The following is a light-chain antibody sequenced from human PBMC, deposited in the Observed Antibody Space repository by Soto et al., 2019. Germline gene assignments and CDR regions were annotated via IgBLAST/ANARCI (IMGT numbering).Light chain of an antibody. Sequence: EIVLTQSPATLSLSPGERATLSCRASQSVRTYLGWYQQKLGQAPRLLIYDASNRATGIPARFSGSGSGTDFTLTLSIREPEDFAVYYCHQGSNWPLTFGGGTKVEIK. CDR3: HQGSNWPLT. CDR1: QSVRTY. V-gene: IGKV3-11*01. CDR2: DAS. J-gene: IGKJ4*01.